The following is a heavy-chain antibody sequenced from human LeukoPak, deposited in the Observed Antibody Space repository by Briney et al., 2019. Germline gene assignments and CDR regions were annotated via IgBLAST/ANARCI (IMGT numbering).Heavy chain of an antibody. J-gene: IGHJ1*01. CDR2: INPSGGST. Sequence: ASVKVSCKASGYAFTSYYMHWVRQAPGQGLEWMGIINPSGGSTSYAQKFQGRVTMTRDMSTSTVYMELSSLRSEDTAVYYCARGMVSLKSLAQHWGQGTLVTVSS. CDR3: ARGMVSLKSLAQH. CDR1: GYAFTSYY. V-gene: IGHV1-46*01. D-gene: IGHD2-8*01.